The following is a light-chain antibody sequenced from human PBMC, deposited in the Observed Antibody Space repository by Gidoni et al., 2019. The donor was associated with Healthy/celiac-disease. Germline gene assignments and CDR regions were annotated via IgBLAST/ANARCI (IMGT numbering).Light chain of an antibody. V-gene: IGKV3D-15*01. J-gene: IGKJ4*01. CDR3: QQYNNWPLS. CDR2: GAS. Sequence: EIMMTQSPASLSVSPGERATLSCRASQSVSTNLAWYQQNPGQTPRLFIYGASTRATGIPARFSGGGSWTEFTLTISSLQSEDFAIYYCQQYNNWPLSFGGGTKVEIK. CDR1: QSVSTN.